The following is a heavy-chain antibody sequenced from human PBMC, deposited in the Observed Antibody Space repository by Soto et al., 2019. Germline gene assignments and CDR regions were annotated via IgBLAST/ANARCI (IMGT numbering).Heavy chain of an antibody. CDR2: INAGNGNT. Sequence: QVQLVQSGAEVKKPGASVKVSCKASGYTFTSYAMHWVRQAPGQRLEWMGWINAGNGNTKYSQKFQGRVTITRDTSPSTTYMELSSLSSEDTAVYYCAREGGCSGGSCYFYYYYYMDVWGKGTTVTVSS. D-gene: IGHD2-15*01. CDR1: GYTFTSYA. J-gene: IGHJ6*03. V-gene: IGHV1-3*01. CDR3: AREGGCSGGSCYFYYYYYMDV.